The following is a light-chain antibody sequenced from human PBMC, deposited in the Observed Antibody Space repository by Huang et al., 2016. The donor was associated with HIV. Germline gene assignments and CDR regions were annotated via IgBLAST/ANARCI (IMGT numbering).Light chain of an antibody. V-gene: IGKV1-5*01. Sequence: DIQMTQSPSTLSASVGDRVTITCRASQSISSWLAWYQQKPGKAPQLLIYDASSLESGVPSRCSGSGSGTEFTLTISSLQPDNFATYYCQQYNSYPYTFGQGTKLEIK. CDR2: DAS. CDR3: QQYNSYPYT. CDR1: QSISSW. J-gene: IGKJ2*01.